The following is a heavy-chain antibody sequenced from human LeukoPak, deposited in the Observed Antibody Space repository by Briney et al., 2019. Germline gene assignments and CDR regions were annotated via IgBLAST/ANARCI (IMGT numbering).Heavy chain of an antibody. CDR1: GGSFSGYY. J-gene: IGHJ5*02. CDR3: ARGYSSGWYGANNWFDP. Sequence: SETLSLTCAVYGGSFSGYYWSWIRQPPGKGLEWIWEINHSGSTNYNPSLKSRVTISVDTSKNQFSLKLSSVTAADTAVYYCARGYSSGWYGANNWFDPWGQGTLVTVSS. D-gene: IGHD6-19*01. CDR2: INHSGST. V-gene: IGHV4-34*01.